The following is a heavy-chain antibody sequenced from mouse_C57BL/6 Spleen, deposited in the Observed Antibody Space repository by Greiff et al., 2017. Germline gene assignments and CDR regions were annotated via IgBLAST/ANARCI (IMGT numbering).Heavy chain of an antibody. Sequence: EVNVVESGGGLVQSGRSLRLSCATSGFTFSDFYMEWVRQAPGKGLEWIAASRNKANDYTTEYSASVKGRFIVSRDTSQSILYLQMNALRAEDTAIYYCARDPLYGNYRYFDVWGTGTTVTVSS. J-gene: IGHJ1*03. CDR2: SRNKANDYTT. CDR3: ARDPLYGNYRYFDV. CDR1: GFTFSDFY. V-gene: IGHV7-1*01. D-gene: IGHD2-1*01.